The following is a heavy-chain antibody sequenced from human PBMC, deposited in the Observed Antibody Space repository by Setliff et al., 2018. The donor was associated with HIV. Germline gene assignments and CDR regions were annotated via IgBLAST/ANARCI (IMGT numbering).Heavy chain of an antibody. J-gene: IGHJ5*02. CDR1: GYTFTSYA. V-gene: IGHV1-3*01. CDR3: ARAVTMVRGVIVQFDP. CDR2: INAGNGNT. Sequence: ASVKVSCKASGYTFTSYAMHWVRQAPGQRLEWMGWINAGNGNTKYSQKFQGRVTITRETSASTAYMELSSLRSEDTAVYYCARAVTMVRGVIVQFDPWGQGTLVTVSS. D-gene: IGHD3-10*01.